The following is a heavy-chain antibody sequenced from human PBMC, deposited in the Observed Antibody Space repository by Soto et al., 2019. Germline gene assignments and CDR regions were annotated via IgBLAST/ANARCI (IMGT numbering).Heavy chain of an antibody. Sequence: PSESVSITCTVSGGSVSSGSDYWSWIRQPPGKGLEWIGYIYYSGSTNYNPSLKSRVTISVDTSKNQFSLKLSSVTAADTAVYYCAREGCSGGSCYYYYGMDVWGQGTTVTVSS. CDR3: AREGCSGGSCYYYYGMDV. CDR2: IYYSGST. CDR1: GGSVSSGSDY. J-gene: IGHJ6*02. V-gene: IGHV4-61*01. D-gene: IGHD2-15*01.